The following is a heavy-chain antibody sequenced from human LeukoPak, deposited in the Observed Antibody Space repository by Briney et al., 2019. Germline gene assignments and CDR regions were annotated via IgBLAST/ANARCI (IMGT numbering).Heavy chain of an antibody. J-gene: IGHJ4*02. CDR3: ARGPPPDFDY. Sequence: SETLSLTCTVSGVSINNYYWSWIRQPPGKGLEWIGYLYYSGRTNYNPSLKSRVTISVDTSKNQFSLKLSSVTAADTAVYYCARGPPPDFDYWGRGTLVTVSS. CDR1: GVSINNYY. CDR2: LYYSGRT. V-gene: IGHV4-59*12.